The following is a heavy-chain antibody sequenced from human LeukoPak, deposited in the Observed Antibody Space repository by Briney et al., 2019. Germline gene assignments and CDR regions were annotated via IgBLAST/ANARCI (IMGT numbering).Heavy chain of an antibody. V-gene: IGHV4-4*07. CDR3: AREGTSIAATSWFDP. CDR1: GGSISSYY. J-gene: IGHJ5*02. Sequence: SETLSLTCTVSGGSISSYYWSWIRQPAGKGLEWIGRIYTSGSTNYNPSLKSRVTMSVDTSKNQFSLKLSSVTAADTAVYYCAREGTSIAATSWFDPWGQGTLVTVSS. D-gene: IGHD5-12*01. CDR2: IYTSGST.